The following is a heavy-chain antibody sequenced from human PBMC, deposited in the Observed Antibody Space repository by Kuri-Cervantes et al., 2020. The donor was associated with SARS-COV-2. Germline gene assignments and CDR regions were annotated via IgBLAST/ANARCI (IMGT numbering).Heavy chain of an antibody. CDR3: AKTAGSGSYHYYYYMDV. D-gene: IGHD1-26*01. CDR2: IRYDGSNK. V-gene: IGHV3-30*02. Sequence: GGSLRLSCAASGFTFSSYSMNWVRQAPGKGLEWVAFIRYDGSNKYYADSVKGRFTISRDNSKNTLYLQMNSLRAEDTAVYYCAKTAGSGSYHYYYYMDVWGKGTTVTVSS. J-gene: IGHJ6*03. CDR1: GFTFSSYS.